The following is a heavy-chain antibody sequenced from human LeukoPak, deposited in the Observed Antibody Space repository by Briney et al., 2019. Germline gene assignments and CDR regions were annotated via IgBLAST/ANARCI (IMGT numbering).Heavy chain of an antibody. D-gene: IGHD3-22*01. CDR1: GFTFSSYA. CDR3: AKERDSSGSTLDY. J-gene: IGHJ4*02. V-gene: IGHV3-30-3*01. CDR2: ISYDGSNK. Sequence: GGSLRLSCAASGFTFSSYAMHWVRQAPGKGLEWVAVISYDGSNKYYADSVKGRFTISRDNSKNSLYLQMNSLRAEDTALYYCAKERDSSGSTLDYWGQGTLVTVSS.